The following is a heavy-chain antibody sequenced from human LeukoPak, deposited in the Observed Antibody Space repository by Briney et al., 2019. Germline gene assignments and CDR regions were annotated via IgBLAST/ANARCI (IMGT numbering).Heavy chain of an antibody. CDR3: AKVVEQHLSSLDY. D-gene: IGHD6-13*01. Sequence: GGSLRLSCGASGFTFSSYAMSWVRQAPGKGLEWVSSIRGNGGSTYYAESVKGRFTISRDNSKNTLFLQMNSLRAEDTAVYYCAKVVEQHLSSLDYWGQGTLVTVSS. CDR1: GFTFSSYA. J-gene: IGHJ4*02. CDR2: IRGNGGST. V-gene: IGHV3-23*01.